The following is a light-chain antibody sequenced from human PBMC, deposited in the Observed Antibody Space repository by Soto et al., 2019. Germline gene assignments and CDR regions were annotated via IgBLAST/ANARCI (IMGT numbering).Light chain of an antibody. Sequence: EIVLTQSPATLSLSPGERATLSCRASQSVSSYLAWYQQKPGQAPRLLIYDASNRATGIPARFSGSGSGTDFTLTISSLEPEDFAVYYCQHRKTFGQGTK. J-gene: IGKJ1*01. CDR3: QHRKT. CDR2: DAS. CDR1: QSVSSY. V-gene: IGKV3-11*01.